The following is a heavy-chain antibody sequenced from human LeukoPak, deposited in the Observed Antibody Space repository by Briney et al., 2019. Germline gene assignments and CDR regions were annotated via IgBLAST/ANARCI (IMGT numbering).Heavy chain of an antibody. D-gene: IGHD2-8*01. CDR2: ISDSGGST. V-gene: IGHV3-23*01. CDR1: GFTFSSYA. Sequence: GGSLRLSCAASGFTFSSYAMSWVRQAPGKGLEWVSAISDSGGSTYDADSVKGRFTISRDNSKNTLYLQMNSLRAEDTAVYYCAKDTSIGRYCTNGVCSPFDYWGQGTLVTVPS. J-gene: IGHJ4*02. CDR3: AKDTSIGRYCTNGVCSPFDY.